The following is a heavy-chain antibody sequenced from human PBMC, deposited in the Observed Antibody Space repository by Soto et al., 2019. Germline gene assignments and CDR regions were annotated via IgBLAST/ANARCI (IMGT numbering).Heavy chain of an antibody. J-gene: IGHJ4*02. CDR3: ARHVSLSMIAPLAY. CDR2: IYPGDSDT. D-gene: IGHD3-22*01. Sequence: LGESLKISCKGSGYSFTSYWIGWVRQMPGKGLEWMGIIYPGDSDTRYSPSFQGQVTISADKSISTAYLQWSSLKASDTAMYYCARHVSLSMIAPLAYWGQGTLVPVSS. V-gene: IGHV5-51*01. CDR1: GYSFTSYW.